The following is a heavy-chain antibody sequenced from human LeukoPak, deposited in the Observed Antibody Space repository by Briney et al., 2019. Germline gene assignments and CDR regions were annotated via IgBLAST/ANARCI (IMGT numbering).Heavy chain of an antibody. CDR1: GFTFSSYA. CDR2: ISYDGSNK. CDR3: ASPNSYGPSA. Sequence: PGGSLRLSCAASGFTFSSYAMHWVRQAPGKGLEWVAVISYDGSNKYYADSVEGRFTISRDNAKNSLYLQMNSLRAEDTAVYYCASPNSYGPSAWGQGTLVTVSS. J-gene: IGHJ4*02. V-gene: IGHV3-30*04. D-gene: IGHD5-18*01.